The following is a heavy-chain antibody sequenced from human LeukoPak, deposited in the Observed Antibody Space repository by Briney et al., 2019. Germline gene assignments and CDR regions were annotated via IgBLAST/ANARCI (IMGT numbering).Heavy chain of an antibody. CDR2: INPNSGGT. Sequence: ASVKVSCKASGYTFTGYYMHWVRQAPGQGLEWMGWINPNSGGTNYAQKFQGRVTMTRDTSISTAYMELSRLRSDDTAVHYCARDSNYLWELPGNLDYWGQGTLVTISS. D-gene: IGHD1-26*01. J-gene: IGHJ4*02. V-gene: IGHV1-2*02. CDR3: ARDSNYLWELPGNLDY. CDR1: GYTFTGYY.